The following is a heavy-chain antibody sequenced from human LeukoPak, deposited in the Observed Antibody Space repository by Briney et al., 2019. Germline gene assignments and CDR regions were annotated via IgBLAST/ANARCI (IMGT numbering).Heavy chain of an antibody. CDR3: ARSMTTVVTPDGY. D-gene: IGHD4-23*01. V-gene: IGHV4-34*01. CDR2: INHSGST. J-gene: IGHJ4*02. CDR1: GGSFSGYY. Sequence: PSETLSLTCAVYGGSFSGYYWSWIRQPPGKGLEWIGEINHSGSTNYNPSLKSRVTISVDTSKNQFSLKLSSVTAADTAVYYCARSMTTVVTPDGYWGQGTLVTVSS.